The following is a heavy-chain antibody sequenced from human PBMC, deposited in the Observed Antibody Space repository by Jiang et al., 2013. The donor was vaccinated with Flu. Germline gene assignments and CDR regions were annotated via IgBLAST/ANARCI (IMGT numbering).Heavy chain of an antibody. J-gene: IGHJ6*03. D-gene: IGHD3-22*01. CDR3: ARHRGLVVDYYYYYMDV. Sequence: EVQLVESGAEVKKPGESLRISCKGSGYSFTSYWISWVRQMPGKGLEWMGRIDPSDSYTNYSPSFQGHVTISADKSISTAYLQWSSLKASDTAMYYCARHRGLVVDYYYYYMDVWGKGTTVTVSS. CDR2: IDPSDSYT. V-gene: IGHV5-10-1*03. CDR1: GYSFTSYW.